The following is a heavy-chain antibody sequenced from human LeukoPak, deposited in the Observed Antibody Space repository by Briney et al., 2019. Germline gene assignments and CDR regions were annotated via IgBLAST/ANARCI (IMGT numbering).Heavy chain of an antibody. Sequence: GRSLRLSCAASGFTFSSYSMNWVRQAPGKGLEWVSYISSSSSTIYYADSVKGRFTISRDNAKNSLYLQMNSLRDEDTAVYYCARGGGSYYVGAFDIWGQGTMVTVSS. D-gene: IGHD1-26*01. V-gene: IGHV3-48*02. CDR2: ISSSSSTI. CDR1: GFTFSSYS. J-gene: IGHJ3*02. CDR3: ARGGGSYYVGAFDI.